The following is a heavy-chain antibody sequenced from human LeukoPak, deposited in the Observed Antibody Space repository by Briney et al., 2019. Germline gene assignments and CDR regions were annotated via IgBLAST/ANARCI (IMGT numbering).Heavy chain of an antibody. V-gene: IGHV3-23*01. Sequence: GGSLRLSCAASGFTFSSYAMSWVRQAPGKGLEWASAISGSGGSTYYADSVKGRFTISRDNAKNSLYLQMDSLRAEDTAVYYCATDSPETAAFDYWGQGTLVTVSS. CDR3: ATDSPETAAFDY. D-gene: IGHD1-1*01. CDR1: GFTFSSYA. CDR2: ISGSGGST. J-gene: IGHJ4*02.